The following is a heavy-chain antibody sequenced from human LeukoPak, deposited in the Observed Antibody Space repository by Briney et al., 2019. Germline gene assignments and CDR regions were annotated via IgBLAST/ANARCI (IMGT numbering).Heavy chain of an antibody. Sequence: SSVKVSCKASGGTFSNYTISWVRQAPGQGLEWMGRIIPILGIANYAQKFQGRVTITADKSTSTAYMELSSLRSEDTAVYYCARSGYYYGDAFDIWGQGTMVTVSS. CDR3: ARSGYYYGDAFDI. V-gene: IGHV1-69*02. CDR1: GGTFSNYT. D-gene: IGHD3-22*01. CDR2: IIPILGIA. J-gene: IGHJ3*02.